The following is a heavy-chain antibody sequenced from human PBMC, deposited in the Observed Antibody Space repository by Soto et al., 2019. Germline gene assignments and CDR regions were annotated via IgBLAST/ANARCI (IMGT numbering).Heavy chain of an antibody. V-gene: IGHV3-23*01. Sequence: PEVSLRLSCAASGFIFSDYAMTWARQAPGKELEWVLGLLRPGRSTYYADSVKGRFTISGDTSANTVYLQMDSLRAEDTAVYYCAKDAIANDGIWLMDSWGQGTVVTVSS. D-gene: IGHD3-16*01. CDR3: AKDAIANDGIWLMDS. CDR2: LLRPGRST. CDR1: GFIFSDYA. J-gene: IGHJ5*02.